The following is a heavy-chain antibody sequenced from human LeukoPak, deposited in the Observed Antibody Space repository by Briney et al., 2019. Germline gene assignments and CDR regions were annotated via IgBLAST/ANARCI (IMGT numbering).Heavy chain of an antibody. CDR3: VRGQEVWELLPDDGFDM. J-gene: IGHJ3*02. D-gene: IGHD1-26*01. V-gene: IGHV3-74*01. CDR2: INPDSSAT. Sequence: PGGSLRLSCAASGFSFSTYWLYWVRQTPGKGLMWVSRINPDSSATSYADSVKGRFTISRDNAENTLYLRMNSLRREDTAVYYCVRGQEVWELLPDDGFDMWGQGTKVTVAS. CDR1: GFSFSTYW.